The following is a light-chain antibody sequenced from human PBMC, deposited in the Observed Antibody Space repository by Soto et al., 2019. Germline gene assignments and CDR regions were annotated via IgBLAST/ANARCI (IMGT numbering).Light chain of an antibody. J-gene: IGLJ2*01. CDR3: SSYTAGSTRV. Sequence: QSALTQPASVSGSPGQSITISCTGTSSDVGGYNYVSWYQQHPGKAPNLMIYEVTNRPSGISNRFSGSKSGNTASLTISGLQAEDEADYYCSSYTAGSTRVFGGGTKLTVL. V-gene: IGLV2-14*01. CDR2: EVT. CDR1: SSDVGGYNY.